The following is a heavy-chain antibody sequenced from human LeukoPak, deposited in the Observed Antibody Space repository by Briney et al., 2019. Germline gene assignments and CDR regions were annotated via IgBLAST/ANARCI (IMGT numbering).Heavy chain of an antibody. CDR2: INHSGST. CDR3: ERVWGVEIVVVGNYYYYGMDV. Sequence: PSETLSLTCAVYGGSFSGYYWSWIRRPPGKGLEWIGEINHSGSTNYNPSLKSRVTISVDTSKNQFSLKLSSVTAADTAVYYCERVWGVEIVVVGNYYYYGMDVWGQGTTVTVSS. J-gene: IGHJ6*02. D-gene: IGHD3-22*01. CDR1: GGSFSGYY. V-gene: IGHV4-34*01.